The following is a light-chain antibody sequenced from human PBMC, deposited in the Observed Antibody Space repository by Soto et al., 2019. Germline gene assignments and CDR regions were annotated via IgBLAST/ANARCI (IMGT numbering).Light chain of an antibody. Sequence: DIQMTQSPSSLSVSGGDRVTITCRASQGISNDLAWYQQKPGKVPKLLIYAASTLQLGIPSRFSGSGSGTDFTLTISSLQPEDVATYYCQKHNSAPFTFGPGTKVDIK. CDR2: AAS. J-gene: IGKJ3*01. CDR1: QGISND. V-gene: IGKV1-27*01. CDR3: QKHNSAPFT.